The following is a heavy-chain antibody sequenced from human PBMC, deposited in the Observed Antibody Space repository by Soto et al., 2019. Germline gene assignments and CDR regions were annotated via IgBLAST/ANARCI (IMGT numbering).Heavy chain of an antibody. Sequence: SETLSLTCTVSGGSISSGDYYWSWIRQPPGKGLEWIGYIYYSGSTYYNPSLKSRVTISVDTSKNQFSLKLSSVTAADTAVYYCARAPPYYDRIAIDYWGQGTLVTVSS. CDR1: GGSISSGDYY. J-gene: IGHJ4*02. CDR3: ARAPPYYDRIAIDY. CDR2: IYYSGST. V-gene: IGHV4-30-4*01. D-gene: IGHD3-22*01.